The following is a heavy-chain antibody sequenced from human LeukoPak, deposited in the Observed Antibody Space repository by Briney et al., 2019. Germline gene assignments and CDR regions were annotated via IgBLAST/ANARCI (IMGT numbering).Heavy chain of an antibody. D-gene: IGHD6-13*01. CDR3: ARQRAAAGMGY. V-gene: IGHV4-39*01. J-gene: IGHJ4*02. CDR2: IYYSGST. Sequence: SETLSLTCTVSGGSISSSSYYWGWIRQPPGKGLEWIGSIYYSGSTYYNPSLKSRVTISVDTSKNQFSLKLSSMTAADTAVYYCARQRAAAGMGYWGQGTLVTVSS. CDR1: GGSISSSSYY.